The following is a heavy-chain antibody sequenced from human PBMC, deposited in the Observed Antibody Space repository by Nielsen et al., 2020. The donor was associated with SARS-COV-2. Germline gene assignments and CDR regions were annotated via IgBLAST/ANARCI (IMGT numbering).Heavy chain of an antibody. J-gene: IGHJ6*02. CDR3: ARDNGYSYGYGHYYYYYGMDV. D-gene: IGHD5-18*01. CDR2: INPNSGGT. Sequence: ASVKVSCKASGYTFTGYYMHWVRQAPGQGLEWMGWINPNSGGTNYAQKFQGRVTMTRDTSISTAYMELSRLRSDDTAVYYCARDNGYSYGYGHYYYYYGMDVWGQGTTVTVSS. V-gene: IGHV1-2*02. CDR1: GYTFTGYY.